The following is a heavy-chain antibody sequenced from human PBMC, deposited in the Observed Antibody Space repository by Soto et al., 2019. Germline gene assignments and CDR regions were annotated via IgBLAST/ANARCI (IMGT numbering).Heavy chain of an antibody. J-gene: IGHJ3*02. V-gene: IGHV1-2*04. D-gene: IGHD1-20*01. Sequence: ASVKVSCKASGYSFTGYYMHWVRQAPGQGLEWMGWINPNSGGTNYAQKFQGWVTMTRDTSISTAYMELSRLRSDDTAVYYCARVVTGTDDAFDIWGQGTMVTVSS. CDR1: GYSFTGYY. CDR3: ARVVTGTDDAFDI. CDR2: INPNSGGT.